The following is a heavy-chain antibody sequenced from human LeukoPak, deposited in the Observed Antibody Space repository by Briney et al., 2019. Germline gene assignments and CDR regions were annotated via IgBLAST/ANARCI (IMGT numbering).Heavy chain of an antibody. Sequence: NSGGSLRLSCTASGFTISTYWMSWIRQAPGKGLEWISYIYTSTNTIYYADSVKGRFTISRDNAKNSVYLQMSSLRAEDTAVYYCARGHYGLDVWGQGTTVTVSS. CDR1: GFTISTYW. CDR3: ARGHYGLDV. J-gene: IGHJ6*02. CDR2: IYTSTNTI. V-gene: IGHV3-11*01.